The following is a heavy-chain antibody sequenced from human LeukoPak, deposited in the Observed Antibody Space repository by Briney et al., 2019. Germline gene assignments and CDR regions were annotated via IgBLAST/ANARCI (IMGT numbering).Heavy chain of an antibody. CDR3: ARDFIVVYYGSEKDY. D-gene: IGHD3-10*01. Sequence: GGSLRLSCAASGFTFINYWMSWVRQAPGKGLEWVANIKQDGSEKYYVDSVKGRFTISRDNAKNSLYLQMNSLRAEDTAVYYCARDFIVVYYGSEKDYWGQGTLVTVSS. V-gene: IGHV3-7*01. J-gene: IGHJ4*02. CDR1: GFTFINYW. CDR2: IKQDGSEK.